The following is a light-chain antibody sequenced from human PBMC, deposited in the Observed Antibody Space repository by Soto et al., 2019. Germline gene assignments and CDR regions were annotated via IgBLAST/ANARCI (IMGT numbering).Light chain of an antibody. J-gene: IGLJ2*01. CDR3: SSRTSSSTPVV. CDR1: SSDVGYYSY. CDR2: EVN. V-gene: IGLV2-14*01. Sequence: QSALTQPASVSGSPGQSITISCTGTSSDVGYYSYVSWYQHHPGEAPKLIIFEVNNRPSGVSYRFSGSKSGNTASLTISGLQAEDEADYYCSSRTSSSTPVVFGGGTKVTVL.